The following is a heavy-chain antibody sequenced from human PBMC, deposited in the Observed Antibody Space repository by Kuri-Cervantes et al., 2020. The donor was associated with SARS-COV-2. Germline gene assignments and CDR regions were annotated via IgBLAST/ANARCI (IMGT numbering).Heavy chain of an antibody. CDR3: ARARVGVFDF. CDR1: GFTFSSYG. D-gene: IGHD2-21*01. Sequence: GESLKISCAASGFTFSSYGMHWVRQAPGKGLEWVAVISYDGSNKYYADSVKGRFTISRDNSKNTLHLQIISLRTEDTGVFYCARARVGVFDFWGQGALVTVSS. V-gene: IGHV3-30*03. J-gene: IGHJ4*02. CDR2: ISYDGSNK.